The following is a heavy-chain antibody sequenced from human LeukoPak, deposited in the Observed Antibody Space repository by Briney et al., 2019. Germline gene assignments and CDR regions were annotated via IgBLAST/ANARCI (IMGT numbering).Heavy chain of an antibody. CDR3: ARGTTLVNYDILTGYLDDAFDI. D-gene: IGHD3-9*01. V-gene: IGHV4-34*01. CDR2: INHSGST. J-gene: IGHJ3*02. CDR1: GGSFSGYY. Sequence: KPSETLSLTCAVYGGSFSGYYWSWIRQPPGKGLEWIGEINHSGSTNYNPSLKSRVTISVDTSKNQFSLKLSSVTAADTAVYYCARGTTLVNYDILTGYLDDAFDIWGQGTMVTVSS.